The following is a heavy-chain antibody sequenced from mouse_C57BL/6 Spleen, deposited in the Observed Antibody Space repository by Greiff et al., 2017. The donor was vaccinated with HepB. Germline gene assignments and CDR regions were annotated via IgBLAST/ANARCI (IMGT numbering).Heavy chain of an antibody. V-gene: IGHV5-15*01. J-gene: IGHJ3*01. CDR2: ISNLAYSI. CDR1: GFTFSDYG. D-gene: IGHD2-4*01. CDR3: AKQYDYDGGPFAY. Sequence: EVHLVESGGGLVQPGGSLKLSCAASGFTFSDYGMAWVRQAPRKGPEWVAFISNLAYSIYYADTVTGRFTISRENAKNTLYLEMSSLRSEDTAMYYCAKQYDYDGGPFAYWGQGTLVTVSA.